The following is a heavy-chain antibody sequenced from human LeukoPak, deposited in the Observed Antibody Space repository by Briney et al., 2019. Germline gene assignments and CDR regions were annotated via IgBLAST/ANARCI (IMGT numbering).Heavy chain of an antibody. CDR1: GFIFSSYW. CDR2: IKQDGSEK. V-gene: IGHV3-7*01. Sequence: GGSLRLSCVSSGFIFSSYWMTWVRQAPGKGLEWVANIKQDGSEKYYVDSVKGRFTTSRDNVKNSLYLQMNSLRAEDTAVYYCARVGYYDSSGTFDYWGQGTLVTVSS. J-gene: IGHJ4*02. D-gene: IGHD3-22*01. CDR3: ARVGYYDSSGTFDY.